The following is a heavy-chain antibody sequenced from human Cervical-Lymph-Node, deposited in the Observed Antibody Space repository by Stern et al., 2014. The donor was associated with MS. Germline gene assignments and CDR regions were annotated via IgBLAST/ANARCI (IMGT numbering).Heavy chain of an antibody. CDR1: GYSFTAYY. V-gene: IGHV1-2*02. J-gene: IGHJ6*02. CDR3: ARERNSMDV. Sequence: QVQLVQSGAEVKKPGASVKVSCKASGYSFTAYYMHWVRQAPGQGLEWMGWIDPNSGGTKSAQNFQGRVTMTRDTSISTFYMELSGLTSDDTAVFYCARERNSMDVWGQGTTVTVSS. CDR2: IDPNSGGT.